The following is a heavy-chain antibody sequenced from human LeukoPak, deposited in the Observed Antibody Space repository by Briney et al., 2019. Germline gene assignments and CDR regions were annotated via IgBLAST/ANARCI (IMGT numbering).Heavy chain of an antibody. CDR1: GGSISSYY. CDR3: ARFGYSYGSVFDY. D-gene: IGHD5-18*01. J-gene: IGHJ4*02. Sequence: PAGTLSLTCTVSGGSISSYYWSWIRQPPGKGLEWIGHIYYSGSTNYNPSLKSRVTISVDTSKNQLSLKVTSVTAADTAVYYCARFGYSYGSVFDYWGRGTLDSVSS. CDR2: IYYSGST. V-gene: IGHV4-59*08.